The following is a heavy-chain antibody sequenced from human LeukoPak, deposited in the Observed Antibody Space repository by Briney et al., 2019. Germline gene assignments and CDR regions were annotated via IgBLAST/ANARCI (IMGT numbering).Heavy chain of an antibody. V-gene: IGHV3-30-3*01. CDR1: GFTFSSYA. CDR2: ISYDGSNK. D-gene: IGHD3-22*01. CDR3: ARASHYYDSSGSHDAFDI. Sequence: GGSLRLSCAASGFTFSSYAMHWVRQAPGKGLEWVAVISYDGSNKYYADSVKGRFTISRDNSKNTLYLQMNSLRAEDTAVYYCARASHYYDSSGSHDAFDIWGQGTMVTVSS. J-gene: IGHJ3*02.